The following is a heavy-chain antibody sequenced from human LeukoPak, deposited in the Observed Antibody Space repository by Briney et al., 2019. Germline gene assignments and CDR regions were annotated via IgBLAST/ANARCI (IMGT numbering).Heavy chain of an antibody. CDR3: ARDIPDYYDSGGYYREFDY. Sequence: ASVKVSCKASGYTFTSYGISWVRQAPGQGLEWMGWISAYNGNTNYAQKLQGRVTMTTDTSTSTAYMELRSLRSDDTAVYYCARDIPDYYDSGGYYREFDYWGQGTLVTVSS. J-gene: IGHJ4*02. V-gene: IGHV1-18*01. CDR2: ISAYNGNT. CDR1: GYTFTSYG. D-gene: IGHD3-22*01.